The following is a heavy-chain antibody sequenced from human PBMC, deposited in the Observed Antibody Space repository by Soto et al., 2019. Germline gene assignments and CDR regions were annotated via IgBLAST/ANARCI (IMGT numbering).Heavy chain of an antibody. Sequence: QVQLVQSGAEVKKPGSSVKVSCKASGGTFSSYAISWVRQAPGQGLEWMGGIIPSFGTANYAQKFQGRVTITADESTSTAYMELSSLRSEDTAVYYCARGLYYYDSSGYYQVFDYWGQGTLVTVSS. CDR3: ARGLYYYDSSGYYQVFDY. CDR2: IIPSFGTA. D-gene: IGHD3-22*01. J-gene: IGHJ4*02. V-gene: IGHV1-69*01. CDR1: GGTFSSYA.